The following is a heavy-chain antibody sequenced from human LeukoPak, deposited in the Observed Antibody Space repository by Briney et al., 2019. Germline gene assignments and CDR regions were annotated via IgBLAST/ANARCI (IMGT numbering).Heavy chain of an antibody. CDR1: GYTFTGYY. Sequence: ASLKVSCKASGYTFTGYYMHWVRQAPGQGREWMGRINPNIGGTNYAQKLQGRVTMTRDTSISTAYMELTRLTSDDTAVYYCAGRRYSYGLTFDYWGQGTLATVSS. V-gene: IGHV1-2*06. D-gene: IGHD5-18*01. CDR3: AGRRYSYGLTFDY. CDR2: INPNIGGT. J-gene: IGHJ4*02.